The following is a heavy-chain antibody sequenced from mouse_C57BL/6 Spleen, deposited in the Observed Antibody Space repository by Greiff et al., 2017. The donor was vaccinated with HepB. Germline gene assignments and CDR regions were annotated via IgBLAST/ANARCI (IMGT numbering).Heavy chain of an antibody. Sequence: QVQLQQPGAELVRPGSSVKLSCKASGYTFTSYWMHWVKQRPIQGLEWIGNIDPSDSETHYNQKFKDKATLTVDKSSSTAYMQLSSLTSEDSAVYYWAREAVVPHWYFDVWGTGTTVTVSS. D-gene: IGHD1-1*01. V-gene: IGHV1-52*01. J-gene: IGHJ1*03. CDR3: AREAVVPHWYFDV. CDR2: IDPSDSET. CDR1: GYTFTSYW.